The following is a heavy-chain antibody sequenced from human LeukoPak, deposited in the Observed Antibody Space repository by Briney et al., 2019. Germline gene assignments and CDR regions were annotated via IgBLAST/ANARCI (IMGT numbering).Heavy chain of an antibody. V-gene: IGHV3-21*01. D-gene: IGHD6-13*01. J-gene: IGHJ3*02. Sequence: GGSLRLSCAASGFTFSSYSMNWVRQAPGKGLEWVSSISSSSSYIYYADSVKGRFTISRDNAKNSLYLQMNSLRAEDTAVYYCARGWPHDAFDIWGQGTMVTVSS. CDR3: ARGWPHDAFDI. CDR1: GFTFSSYS. CDR2: ISSSSSYI.